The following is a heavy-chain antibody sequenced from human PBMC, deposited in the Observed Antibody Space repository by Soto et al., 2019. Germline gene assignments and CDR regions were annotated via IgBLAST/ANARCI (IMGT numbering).Heavy chain of an antibody. CDR3: ARDTLVPAAMPPYYYGMDV. CDR2: IYSGGST. D-gene: IGHD2-2*01. V-gene: IGHV3-53*01. CDR1: GFTVSSNY. Sequence: GGSLRLSCAASGFTVSSNYMSWVRQAPGKGLEWVSVIYSGGSTYYADSVKGRFTISRDNSKNTLYLQMNSLRAEDTAVYYCARDTLVPAAMPPYYYGMDVWGQGTTVTVSS. J-gene: IGHJ6*02.